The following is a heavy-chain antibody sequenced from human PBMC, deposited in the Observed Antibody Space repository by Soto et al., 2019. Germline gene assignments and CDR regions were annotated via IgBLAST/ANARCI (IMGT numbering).Heavy chain of an antibody. CDR1: GDSVSSNGAC. CDR3: AKDAVVVAATRASRYYGMDV. V-gene: IGHV6-1*01. D-gene: IGHD2-15*01. Sequence: SQTLSLTCVISGDSVSSNGACWNWIRQSPSRGLQWLGRIYYRSKWFHDYAASVESRMAINPDTSRNQFSLQLNYVTPEDTAVYYCAKDAVVVAATRASRYYGMDVWGQGTTVTVSS. CDR2: IYYRSKWFH. J-gene: IGHJ6*02.